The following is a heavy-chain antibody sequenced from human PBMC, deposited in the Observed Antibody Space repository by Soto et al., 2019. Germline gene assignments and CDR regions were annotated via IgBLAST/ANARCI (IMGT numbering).Heavy chain of an antibody. J-gene: IGHJ4*02. CDR3: ARGLGAVADLDY. D-gene: IGHD6-19*01. V-gene: IGHV1-69*06. Sequence: GASVKVSCKASGGTFSSYAISWVRQAPGQGLEWMGGVIPIFGTAYYAQKFQGRVTITADKSASTAYMELSSLRSEDTAVYYCARGLGAVADLDYWGQGTLVTVSS. CDR1: GGTFSSYA. CDR2: VIPIFGTA.